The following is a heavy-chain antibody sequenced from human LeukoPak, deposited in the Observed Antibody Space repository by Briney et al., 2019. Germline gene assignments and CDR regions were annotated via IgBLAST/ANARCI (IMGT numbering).Heavy chain of an antibody. J-gene: IGHJ4*02. D-gene: IGHD5-18*01. Sequence: SVKVSCKASGGTFSSYAISWVRQAPGQGLEWMGRIIPILGIANYAQKFQGRVTITADKSTSTAYMELSSLRSEDAAVYYCARDRGYSYGSTLDYWGQGTLVTVSS. CDR2: IIPILGIA. CDR1: GGTFSSYA. V-gene: IGHV1-69*04. CDR3: ARDRGYSYGSTLDY.